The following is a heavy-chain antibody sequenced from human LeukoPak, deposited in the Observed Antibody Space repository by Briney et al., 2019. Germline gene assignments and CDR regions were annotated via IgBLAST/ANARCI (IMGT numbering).Heavy chain of an antibody. D-gene: IGHD3-22*01. Sequence: ASVKVSCKASGYTFTSYGISWVRQAPGQGLEWMGWISAYNGNTNYAQKLQGRVTMTTDTSTSTAYMELRSLRSDDTAVYYCAREVMLYYYDSSGYGPFDAFDIWGQGTMVTVSS. CDR3: AREVMLYYYDSSGYGPFDAFDI. V-gene: IGHV1-18*01. CDR1: GYTFTSYG. J-gene: IGHJ3*02. CDR2: ISAYNGNT.